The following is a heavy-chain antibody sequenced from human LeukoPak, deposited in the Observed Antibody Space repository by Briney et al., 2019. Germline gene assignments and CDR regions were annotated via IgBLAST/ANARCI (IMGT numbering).Heavy chain of an antibody. CDR3: AKDTGGYSYANFDY. CDR1: GFTFSSYA. D-gene: IGHD5-18*01. V-gene: IGHV3-23*01. J-gene: IGHJ4*02. CDR2: ISGSGGGT. Sequence: PGGSLRLSCAASGFTFSSYAMSWVRQAPGKGLEWVSGISGSGGGTNYAESVKGRFTIPRDNSKNTLYLQMNSLRAEDTAVYYCAKDTGGYSYANFDYWGQGTLVTVSS.